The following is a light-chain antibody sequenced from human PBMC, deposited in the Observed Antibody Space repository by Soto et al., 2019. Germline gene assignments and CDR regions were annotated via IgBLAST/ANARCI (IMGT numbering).Light chain of an antibody. J-gene: IGLJ2*01. CDR3: SSYTSSSTLVV. CDR2: DVS. V-gene: IGLV2-14*01. CDR1: SSDVGGYNY. Sequence: QSALTQPASVSGSPGQSITISCTGTSSDVGGYNYVSWYQQLPGKAPKLMIYDVSNRPSGVSNRFSGSKSGNTASLTISGLQAEDEADYYCSSYTSSSTLVVFGGGTKLTLL.